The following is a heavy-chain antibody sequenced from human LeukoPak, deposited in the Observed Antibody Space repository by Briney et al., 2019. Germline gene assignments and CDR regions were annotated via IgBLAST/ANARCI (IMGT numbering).Heavy chain of an antibody. CDR1: GFTFDDYA. D-gene: IGHD2-2*01. CDR2: FHTAGDT. CDR3: ARGSCSSRSCYKRVNGLDV. Sequence: GGSLRLSCAASGFTFDDYAMHWVRQAPGKGLEWVSAFHTAGDTHYSGSVKGRFATSRENAKNSFYLQMNNLRAGDTAVYYCARGSCSSRSCYKRVNGLDVWGQGTPVTVSS. V-gene: IGHV3-13*01. J-gene: IGHJ6*02.